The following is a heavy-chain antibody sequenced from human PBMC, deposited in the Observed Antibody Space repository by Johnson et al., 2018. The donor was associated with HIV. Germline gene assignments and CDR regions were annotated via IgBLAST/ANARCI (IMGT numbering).Heavy chain of an antibody. Sequence: QVQLVESGGGLIQPGGSLRLSCAAYGFTVSTNYMSWVRQAPGKGLEWVSYISSSGSTIYYADSVKGRFTISRDNSNNTLYLQMNSLRAEDTAVYYCARGVGGAGDDAFDIWGQGTMVTVSS. CDR2: ISSSGSTI. CDR1: GFTVSTNY. D-gene: IGHD6-19*01. J-gene: IGHJ3*02. CDR3: ARGVGGAGDDAFDI. V-gene: IGHV3-11*04.